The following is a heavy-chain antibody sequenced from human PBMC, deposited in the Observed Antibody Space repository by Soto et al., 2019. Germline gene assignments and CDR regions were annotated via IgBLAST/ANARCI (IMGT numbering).Heavy chain of an antibody. CDR2: IWYDGSNK. CDR3: AREAGPYSSRRVLDP. Sequence: QVQLVESGGGVVQPGRSLRLSCAASGFTFSSYGMHWVRQAPGKGLEWVAVIWYDGSNKYYADSVKGRFTISRDNSKNTLYLQMNSLRAEATAVYYCAREAGPYSSRRVLDPWGQGTLVTVSS. V-gene: IGHV3-33*01. J-gene: IGHJ5*02. D-gene: IGHD6-13*01. CDR1: GFTFSSYG.